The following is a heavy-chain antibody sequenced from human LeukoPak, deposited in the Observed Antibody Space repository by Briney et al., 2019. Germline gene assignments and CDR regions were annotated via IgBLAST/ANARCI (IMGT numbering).Heavy chain of an antibody. CDR2: IYYSGST. CDR1: GGSISSYY. CDR3: AGEGIAAAGTQI. Sequence: SETLSLTCTVSGGSISSYYWSWIRQPPGKGLEWIGYIYYSGSTNYNPSLKSRVTISVDTSKNQFTLKLSSVTAADTAVYYCAGEGIAAAGTQIWGQGTLATVSS. V-gene: IGHV4-59*01. J-gene: IGHJ4*02. D-gene: IGHD6-13*01.